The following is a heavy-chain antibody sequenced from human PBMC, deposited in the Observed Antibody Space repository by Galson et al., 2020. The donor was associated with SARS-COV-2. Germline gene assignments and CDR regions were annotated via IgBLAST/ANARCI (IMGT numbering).Heavy chain of an antibody. Sequence: GESLKISCAASGFTFSSYWMSWVRQAPGKGLEWVANIKQDGSEKYYVDSVKGQFTISRDNAKNSLYLQMNSLRAEDTAVYYCARDLFCSGGSCYSYGMDVWGQGTTVTVSS. CDR2: IKQDGSEK. CDR1: GFTFSSYW. V-gene: IGHV3-7*01. CDR3: ARDLFCSGGSCYSYGMDV. J-gene: IGHJ6*02. D-gene: IGHD2-15*01.